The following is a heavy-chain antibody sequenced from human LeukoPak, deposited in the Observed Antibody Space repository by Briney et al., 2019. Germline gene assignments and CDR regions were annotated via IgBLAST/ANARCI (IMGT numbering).Heavy chain of an antibody. D-gene: IGHD6-13*01. J-gene: IGHJ4*02. CDR1: GFTFSTYA. CDR2: ISYDGSNK. CDR3: ARDRAAAGTYTDY. Sequence: GGSLRLSCAASGFTFSTYAIHWVRQAPGKGLEWVSVISYDGSNKWYADSVKGRFTISRDDSENTVYLNMNSLRVEDTAVYYCARDRAAAGTYTDYWGQGTLVTVSS. V-gene: IGHV3-30-3*01.